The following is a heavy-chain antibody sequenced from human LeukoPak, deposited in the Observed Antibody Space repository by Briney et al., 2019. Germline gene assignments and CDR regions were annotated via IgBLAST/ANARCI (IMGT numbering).Heavy chain of an antibody. D-gene: IGHD6-13*01. CDR1: GFTVSSNC. V-gene: IGHV3-66*01. J-gene: IGHJ4*02. Sequence: GGSLRLSCAASGFTVSSNCMSWVRQAPGKGLEWVSVIYSGGSTYYADSVKGRFTISRDNSKNSLYLQMNSLRAEDTAVYYCTSSSPNQTHWGQGTLVTVSS. CDR2: IYSGGST. CDR3: TSSSPNQTH.